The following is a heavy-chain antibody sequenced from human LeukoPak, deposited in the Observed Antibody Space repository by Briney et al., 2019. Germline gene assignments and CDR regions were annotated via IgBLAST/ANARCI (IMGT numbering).Heavy chain of an antibody. V-gene: IGHV1-69-2*01. CDR2: VDPEDGET. CDR1: GYTFTDYY. J-gene: IGHJ3*02. Sequence: ASVKVSCKVSGYTFTDYYMHWVQQAPGKGLEWMGFVDPEDGETIYAEKFQGRVTITADTSTDTAYMELSSLRSEDTAVYYCAYQFQRGYRLTYLDIWGQGTMVTVSS. D-gene: IGHD5-18*01. CDR3: AYQFQRGYRLTYLDI.